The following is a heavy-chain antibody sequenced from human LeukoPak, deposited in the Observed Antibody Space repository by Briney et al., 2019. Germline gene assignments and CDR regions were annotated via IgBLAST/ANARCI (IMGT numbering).Heavy chain of an antibody. CDR1: GGTFSSYT. D-gene: IGHD3-10*01. CDR3: ARGRDNYYGSGSYYNV. CDR2: IIPILGIA. V-gene: IGHV1-69*02. Sequence: EASVKVSCKASGGTFSSYTISWVRQAPGQGLEWMGRIIPILGIANYAQKFQGRVTITADKSTSTAYMELSSLRSEDTAVYYCARGRDNYYGSGSYYNVWGQGTLVTVSS. J-gene: IGHJ4*02.